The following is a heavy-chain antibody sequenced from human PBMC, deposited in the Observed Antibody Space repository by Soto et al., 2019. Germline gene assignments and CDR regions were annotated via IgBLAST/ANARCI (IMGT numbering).Heavy chain of an antibody. CDR3: AAEVDSSGSFDI. CDR1: GFTFTSSA. J-gene: IGHJ3*02. Sequence: ASVKVSCKASGFTFTSSAMQWVRQARGQRLEWIGWIVVGSGNTNYAQKFQERVTITRDMSTSTAYMELSSLRSEDTAVYYCAAEVDSSGSFDIWVQGTMVTVSS. V-gene: IGHV1-58*02. CDR2: IVVGSGNT. D-gene: IGHD3-22*01.